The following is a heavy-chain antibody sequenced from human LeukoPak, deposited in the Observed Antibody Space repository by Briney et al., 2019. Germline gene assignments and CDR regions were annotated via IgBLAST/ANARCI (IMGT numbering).Heavy chain of an antibody. CDR3: ARGPDCSSTICEYYFDY. V-gene: IGHV4-34*01. CDR2: MNQSGST. CDR1: GGSFSGYY. D-gene: IGHD2-2*01. J-gene: IGHJ4*02. Sequence: SETLSLTCAVSGGSFSGYYWSWIRQPPGHGLECIGEMNQSGSTNYIPSLKSRVTISVDTSKDQFSLKLSSVTAADTAVYYCARGPDCSSTICEYYFDYWGQGTLVTVSS.